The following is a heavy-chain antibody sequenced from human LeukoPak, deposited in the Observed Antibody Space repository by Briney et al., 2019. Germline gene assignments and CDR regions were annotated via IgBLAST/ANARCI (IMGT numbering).Heavy chain of an antibody. Sequence: PGGSLRLSCAASGFTVSSNYMSWVRQAPGKGLEWVSVIYSGGSTYYADSVKGRFTISRDNSKNTLYLQMNSLRAEDTAVYYCARVYSSGWSYYYMDVWGKGTTVTVSS. J-gene: IGHJ6*03. CDR3: ARVYSSGWSYYYMDV. CDR2: IYSGGST. V-gene: IGHV3-53*01. D-gene: IGHD6-19*01. CDR1: GFTVSSNY.